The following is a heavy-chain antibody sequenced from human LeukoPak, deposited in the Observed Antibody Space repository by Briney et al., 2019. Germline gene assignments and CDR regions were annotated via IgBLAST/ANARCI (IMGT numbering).Heavy chain of an antibody. V-gene: IGHV4-34*01. CDR3: ARARRARGYSYGYGAELDY. J-gene: IGHJ4*02. D-gene: IGHD5-18*01. Sequence: PSETLSLTCAVYGGSFSGYYWSWIRQPSGKGLEWIGEINHSGSTNYNPSLKSRVTISVDTSKNQFSLKLSSVTAADTAVYYCARARRARGYSYGYGAELDYWGQGTLVTVSS. CDR1: GGSFSGYY. CDR2: INHSGST.